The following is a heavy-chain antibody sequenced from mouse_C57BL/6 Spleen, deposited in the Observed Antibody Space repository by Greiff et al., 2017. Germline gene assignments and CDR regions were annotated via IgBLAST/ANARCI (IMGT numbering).Heavy chain of an antibody. V-gene: IGHV5-9-1*02. J-gene: IGHJ4*01. Sequence: EVQLQESGEGLVKPGGSLKLSCAASGFTFSSYAMSWVRQTPEKRLEWVAYISSGGDYIYYADTVKGRFTISRDNARNTLYLQMSSLKSEDTAMYYCTRGSYGSSLYYAMDYWGQGTSVTVSS. CDR3: TRGSYGSSLYYAMDY. CDR2: ISSGGDYI. D-gene: IGHD1-1*01. CDR1: GFTFSSYA.